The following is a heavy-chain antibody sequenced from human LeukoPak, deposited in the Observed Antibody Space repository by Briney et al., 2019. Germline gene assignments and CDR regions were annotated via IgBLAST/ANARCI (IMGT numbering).Heavy chain of an antibody. CDR1: GGSFSGYY. J-gene: IGHJ4*02. D-gene: IGHD6-13*01. Sequence: PSETLSLTCAVYGGSFSGYYWSWIRQPPGKGLEWIGYIYYSGSTNYNPSLKSRVTISVDTSKNQFSLKLSSVTAADTAVYYCARKYSSSWIDYWGQGTLVTVSS. CDR2: IYYSGST. CDR3: ARKYSSSWIDY. V-gene: IGHV4-59*01.